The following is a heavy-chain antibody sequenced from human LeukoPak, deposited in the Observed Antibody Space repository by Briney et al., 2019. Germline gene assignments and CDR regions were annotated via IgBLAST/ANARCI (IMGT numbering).Heavy chain of an antibody. CDR1: GVSFSCYY. Sequence: WETLSLTCAVYGVSFSCYYWSWIRQPPGKGLEWIGEINHSGSPKYNPSLKSRVTISVDTSTTQFSLKLSSVTGADRAVYCCARDSHSTGYYYGSDYWGQGTLVTVSS. V-gene: IGHV4-34*01. CDR3: ARDSHSTGYYYGSDY. J-gene: IGHJ4*02. D-gene: IGHD3-22*01. CDR2: INHSGSP.